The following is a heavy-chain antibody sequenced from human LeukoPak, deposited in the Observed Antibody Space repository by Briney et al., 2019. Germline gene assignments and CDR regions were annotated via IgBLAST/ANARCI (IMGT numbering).Heavy chain of an antibody. Sequence: PGGSLRLSCAASGFTFSRYDMHWVRQAPGKGGEGVTFIQKGGVSKFYADSVKGRFTISSDNSKNTLYLQMNSLRAEDTAVYYCARERGGGYYYDSSGFPDYWGQGTLVTVSS. D-gene: IGHD3-22*01. CDR2: IQKGGVSK. V-gene: IGHV3-30*02. J-gene: IGHJ4*02. CDR1: GFTFSRYD. CDR3: ARERGGGYYYDSSGFPDY.